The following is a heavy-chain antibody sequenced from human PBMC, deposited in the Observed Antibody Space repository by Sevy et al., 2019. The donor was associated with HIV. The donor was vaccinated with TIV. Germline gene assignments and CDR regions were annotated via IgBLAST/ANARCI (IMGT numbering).Heavy chain of an antibody. CDR2: ISYVGSNK. CDR1: GFTFSSYA. Sequence: GGSLRLSCAASGFTFSSYAMHWVRQAPGKGLEWVAVISYVGSNKYYADSVKGRFTISRDNSKNTLYLQMNSLRAEDTAVYYCAREWLGDRCMDVWGQGTTVTVSS. V-gene: IGHV3-30-3*01. CDR3: AREWLGDRCMDV. J-gene: IGHJ6*02. D-gene: IGHD6-19*01.